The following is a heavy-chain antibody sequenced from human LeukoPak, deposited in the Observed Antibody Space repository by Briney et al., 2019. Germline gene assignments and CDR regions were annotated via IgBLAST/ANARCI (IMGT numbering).Heavy chain of an antibody. CDR3: TRDLGVDTTMIFFDY. V-gene: IGHV1-18*01. CDR2: ISAYNGNT. J-gene: IGHJ4*02. Sequence: GASVKVSCKASGYTFTSFGISLVRQAPGQGLEWMGWISAYNGNTNYAQKFQGRVTMTTDTSTSTAYMEVRRLRSDDTAVYYCTRDLGVDTTMIFFDYWGQGSLVTVSS. D-gene: IGHD5-18*01. CDR1: GYTFTSFG.